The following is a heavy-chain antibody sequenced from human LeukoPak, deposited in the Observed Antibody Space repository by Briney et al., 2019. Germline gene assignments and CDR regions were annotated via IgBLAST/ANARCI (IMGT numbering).Heavy chain of an antibody. CDR3: AREHYYYYGMDV. Sequence: GGSLRLSCAASGFTFSSYAMHWVRQAPGEGLEWVAVISYDGSNKYYADSVKGRFTISRDNSKNTLYLQMNSLRAEDTAVYYCAREHYYYYGMDVWGQGTTVTVSS. J-gene: IGHJ6*02. V-gene: IGHV3-30*04. CDR2: ISYDGSNK. CDR1: GFTFSSYA.